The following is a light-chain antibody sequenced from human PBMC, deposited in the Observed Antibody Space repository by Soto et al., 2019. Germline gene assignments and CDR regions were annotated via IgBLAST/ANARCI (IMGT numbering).Light chain of an antibody. V-gene: IGKV1-39*01. CDR1: QTISRN. CDR3: QQSYSLPYT. Sequence: DLQLTQSPSSLSASVGDRVTITCRASQTISRNLNWYQQKPGEAPKLLMYVVSSLQGGVPSRFSGSESGTEYTLTISSLQPDDFATYYCQQSYSLPYTFGQGTKLEIK. J-gene: IGKJ2*01. CDR2: VVS.